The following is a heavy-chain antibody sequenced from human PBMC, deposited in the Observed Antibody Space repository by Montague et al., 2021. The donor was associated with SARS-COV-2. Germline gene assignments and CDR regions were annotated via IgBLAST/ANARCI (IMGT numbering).Heavy chain of an antibody. Sequence: SLRLSCAASGLTFSSYSMNWVRQAPGKGLEWVSSISRSSSYIYYADSVKDRFTISRDNAKNSLYLQMNSLRAEDTAVYFCATSYGPVVSYYYYGMDVWGQGTTVTVSS. D-gene: IGHD5-18*01. CDR2: ISRSSSYI. J-gene: IGHJ6*02. CDR1: GLTFSSYS. CDR3: ATSYGPVVSYYYYGMDV. V-gene: IGHV3-21*01.